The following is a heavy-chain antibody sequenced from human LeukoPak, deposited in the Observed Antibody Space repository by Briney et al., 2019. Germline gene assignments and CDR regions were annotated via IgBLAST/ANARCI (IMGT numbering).Heavy chain of an antibody. CDR3: ARRTMVRGPLWYFDL. Sequence: PSETLSLTCAVYGGSFSGYYWSWIRQPPGKGLEWIGEINHSGSTNYNPSLKSRATISVDTSKNQFSLKLSSVTAADTAVYYCARRTMVRGPLWYFDLWGRGTLVTVSS. J-gene: IGHJ2*01. CDR1: GGSFSGYY. V-gene: IGHV4-34*01. CDR2: INHSGST. D-gene: IGHD3-10*01.